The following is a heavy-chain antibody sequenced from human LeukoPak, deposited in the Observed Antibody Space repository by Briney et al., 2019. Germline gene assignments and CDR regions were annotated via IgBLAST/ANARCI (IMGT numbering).Heavy chain of an antibody. CDR1: GYTFTIYD. D-gene: IGHD6-13*01. V-gene: IGHV1-8*01. Sequence: ASVTVSCKASGYTFTIYDINWVRQATGQGLEWMGWMNPNSGNTGYAQKFQGRVTMTRVTSISTAYMELRSLRSEDTAVYYCARDLAGSSCPCRWFDLWGQGTLVTVSS. CDR2: MNPNSGNT. J-gene: IGHJ5*02. CDR3: ARDLAGSSCPCRWFDL.